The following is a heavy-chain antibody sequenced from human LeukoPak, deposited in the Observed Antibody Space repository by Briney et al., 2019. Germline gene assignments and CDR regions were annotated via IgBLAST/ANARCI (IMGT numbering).Heavy chain of an antibody. CDR2: ITPSGGT. CDR3: ARDRYGDGFAHFDY. D-gene: IGHD5-24*01. V-gene: IGHV1-2*02. J-gene: IGHJ4*02. Sequence: ASVKVSCKASGYAFTSYAMHWVRQAPGQGLEWMGWITPSGGTNYPQKFQGRVAITRDTSISTAYMDLSRLTSDDTAVYYCARDRYGDGFAHFDYWGQGALVTVSS. CDR1: GYAFTSYA.